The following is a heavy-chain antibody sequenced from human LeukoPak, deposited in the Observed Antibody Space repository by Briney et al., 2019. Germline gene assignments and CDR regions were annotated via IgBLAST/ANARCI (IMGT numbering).Heavy chain of an antibody. V-gene: IGHV3-48*03. CDR1: GFTFSSYE. CDR3: ARDYLAYCGGDCYSFDP. Sequence: PGGSLRLSCAASGFTFSSYEMNWVRQAPGKGLEWVSYISSSGSTIYYADSVKGRFTISRDNAKNSLYLQMNSLRAEDTAVYYCARDYLAYCGGDCYSFDPWGQGTLVTVSS. D-gene: IGHD2-21*02. J-gene: IGHJ5*02. CDR2: ISSSGSTI.